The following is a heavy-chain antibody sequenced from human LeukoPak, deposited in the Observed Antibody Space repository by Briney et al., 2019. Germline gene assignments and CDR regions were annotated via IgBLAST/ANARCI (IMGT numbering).Heavy chain of an antibody. CDR3: ARVNLDTYYFDY. CDR2: IYSGGST. D-gene: IGHD1-14*01. J-gene: IGHJ4*02. V-gene: IGHV3-53*01. CDR1: GFTVSSNY. Sequence: GGSLRLSCAASGFTVSSNYMSWVRQAPGKGLEWVSVIYSGGSTYYADSVEGRFTISRDNSKNTLYLQMNSLRAEDTAVYYCARVNLDTYYFDYWGQGTLVTVSS.